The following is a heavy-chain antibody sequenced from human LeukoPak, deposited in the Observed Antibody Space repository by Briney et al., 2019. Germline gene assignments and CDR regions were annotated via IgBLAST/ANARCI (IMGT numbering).Heavy chain of an antibody. D-gene: IGHD3-22*01. J-gene: IGHJ4*02. V-gene: IGHV3-73*01. Sequence: GGSLRLSCAASGFTFSGSAMHWVRQASGKGLEWIGRLRSKANSYATAYAASVKGRFTISRDDSKNTAYLEMNSLKTEDTAVYYCSRREDYYDSSGYYYHFDNWGQGTLVTVSS. CDR2: LRSKANSYAT. CDR3: SRREDYYDSSGYYYHFDN. CDR1: GFTFSGSA.